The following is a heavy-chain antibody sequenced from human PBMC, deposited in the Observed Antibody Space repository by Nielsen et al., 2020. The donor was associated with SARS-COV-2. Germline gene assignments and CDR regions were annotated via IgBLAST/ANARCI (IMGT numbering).Heavy chain of an antibody. Sequence: GESLKISCAASGFTFSSYAMSWVRQAPGKGLEWVSAISGSGGSTYYADSVKGRFTISRDNSKNTLYLQMNSLRAEDTAVYYCAKDVHYYGSGNGDYWGQGTLVTVSS. CDR1: GFTFSSYA. CDR3: AKDVHYYGSGNGDY. CDR2: ISGSGGST. D-gene: IGHD3-10*01. J-gene: IGHJ4*02. V-gene: IGHV3-23*01.